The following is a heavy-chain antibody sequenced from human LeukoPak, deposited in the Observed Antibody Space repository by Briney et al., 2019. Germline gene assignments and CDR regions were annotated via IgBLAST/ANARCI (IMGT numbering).Heavy chain of an antibody. J-gene: IGHJ4*02. CDR1: GYTFTSNY. V-gene: IGHV1-46*01. D-gene: IGHD6-13*01. CDR2: INPSGGVS. CDR3: ARDNKERQLGGY. Sequence: AASVKVSCKASGYTFTSNYMHWVRQAPGQGLEWVGLINPSGGVSSYAQKFKGRVTMTRDTSTSTVYTELSSLRSEDTAVYYCARDNKERQLGGYWGQGTLVTVSS.